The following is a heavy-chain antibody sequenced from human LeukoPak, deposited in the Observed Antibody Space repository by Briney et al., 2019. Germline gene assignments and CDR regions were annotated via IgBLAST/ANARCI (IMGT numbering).Heavy chain of an antibody. D-gene: IGHD4-17*01. CDR2: ISRDGINI. CDR3: ARGGTSVTRHFDC. V-gene: IGHV3-21*01. J-gene: IGHJ4*02. Sequence: PGGSLRLSCAASGFRFSDYSVAWVRQAPGKGLGWVSIISRDGINIYYADSLKGRITISRDNAKNSPSLQVNSLRAEDTAVYYCARGGTSVTRHFDCWGQGTLVTVSS. CDR1: GFRFSDYS.